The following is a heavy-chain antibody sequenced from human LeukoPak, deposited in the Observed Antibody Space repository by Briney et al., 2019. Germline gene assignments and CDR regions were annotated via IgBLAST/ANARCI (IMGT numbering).Heavy chain of an antibody. D-gene: IGHD6-19*01. J-gene: IGHJ6*03. CDR2: IIPIFCTV. V-gene: IGHV1-69*06. CDR3: ARDEKPAVAGKKYYYYMDV. Sequence: GASVKVSCKASGYTFTSYGISWVRQAPGHGQAPGQGLEWMGGIIPIFCTVNYAQKFQGRVTITADKSTSTAYMELNSLTSEDTAVYYCARDEKPAVAGKKYYYYMDVWGKGTTVTVSS. CDR1: GYTFTSYG.